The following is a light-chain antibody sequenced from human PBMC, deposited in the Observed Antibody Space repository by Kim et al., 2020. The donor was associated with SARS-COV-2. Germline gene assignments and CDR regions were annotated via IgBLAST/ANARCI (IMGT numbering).Light chain of an antibody. Sequence: SRSGRDRVTMTCLARQDVSKWFAWYQQRPDEAPKLLIYAASIVRPGVPSMFSGSGSGTDFSLTNTSLQPEDLAAYYCQQENSIPYTFGQGTKLEI. J-gene: IGKJ2*01. CDR2: AAS. CDR3: QQENSIPYT. CDR1: QDVSKW. V-gene: IGKV1-12*01.